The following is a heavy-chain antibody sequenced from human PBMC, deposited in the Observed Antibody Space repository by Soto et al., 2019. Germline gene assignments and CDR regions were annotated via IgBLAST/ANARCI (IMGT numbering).Heavy chain of an antibody. Sequence: QVQLQESGPGLVKPSQTLSLTCTVSGGSISSGGYYWSWIRQHPGKGLERIGYIYYSGSTYYNPSLKSRVTISVDTSKNQFSLKLSSVTAADTAVYYCARTGERWILGYYFDYWGQGTLVTVSS. D-gene: IGHD2-2*03. CDR2: IYYSGST. J-gene: IGHJ4*02. CDR1: GGSISSGGYY. V-gene: IGHV4-31*03. CDR3: ARTGERWILGYYFDY.